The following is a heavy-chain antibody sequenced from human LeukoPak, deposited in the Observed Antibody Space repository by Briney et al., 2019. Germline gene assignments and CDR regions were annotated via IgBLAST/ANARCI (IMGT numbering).Heavy chain of an antibody. CDR2: INPNSGGT. D-gene: IGHD5-18*01. CDR3: ARDRHTARIYYYYYYYMDV. V-gene: IGHV1-2*02. Sequence: ASVKVSCKASGYTFTGYYMHWVRRAPGQGLEWMGWINPNSGGTNYAQKFQGRVTMTRDTSISTAYMELSRLRSDDTAVYYCARDRHTARIYYYYYYYMDVWGKGTTVTVSS. CDR1: GYTFTGYY. J-gene: IGHJ6*03.